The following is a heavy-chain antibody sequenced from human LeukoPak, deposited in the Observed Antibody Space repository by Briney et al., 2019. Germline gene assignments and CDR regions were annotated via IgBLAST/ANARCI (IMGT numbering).Heavy chain of an antibody. Sequence: GGSLRLSCAASGIHFSTSGMSCVRQAPGKGLEWVSAISGSGGSTYYADSVKGRFTISRDNSKNTLYPQMNSLRAEDTAVYYCAKESRTVTTVYYGMDVWGQGTTVTVSS. CDR1: GIHFSTSG. V-gene: IGHV3-23*01. CDR3: AKESRTVTTVYYGMDV. D-gene: IGHD4-17*01. J-gene: IGHJ6*02. CDR2: ISGSGGST.